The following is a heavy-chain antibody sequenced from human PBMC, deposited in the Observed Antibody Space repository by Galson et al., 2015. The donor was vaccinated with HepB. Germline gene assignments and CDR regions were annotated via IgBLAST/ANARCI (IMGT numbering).Heavy chain of an antibody. CDR1: GFTFSSYW. CDR2: INSDGSST. J-gene: IGHJ4*02. CDR3: ARGSRIAVAGTAVDY. V-gene: IGHV3-74*01. D-gene: IGHD6-19*01. Sequence: SLRLSCAASGFTFSSYWMHWVRQAPGKGLVWVSRINSDGSSTSYADSVKGRFTISRDNAKNTLYLQMNSLRAEDTAVYYCARGSRIAVAGTAVDYWGQGTLVTVSS.